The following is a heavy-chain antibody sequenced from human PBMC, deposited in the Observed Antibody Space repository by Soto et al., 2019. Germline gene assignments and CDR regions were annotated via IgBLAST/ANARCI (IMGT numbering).Heavy chain of an antibody. Sequence: GGSLRLSCSGSGFTFANFAMSWVRQAPGGGLEWVSGISASGGSTYYADSVEGRFTISRDNFRDALSLHMSGLRVEDTAIYYCAKDPNGNYVGGFEMCGQGTLVTVSS. D-gene: IGHD4-4*01. CDR3: AKDPNGNYVGGFEM. CDR1: GFTFANFA. CDR2: ISASGGST. V-gene: IGHV3-23*01. J-gene: IGHJ3*02.